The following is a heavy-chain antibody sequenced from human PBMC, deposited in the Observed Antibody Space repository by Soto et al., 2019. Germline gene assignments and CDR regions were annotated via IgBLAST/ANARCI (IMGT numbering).Heavy chain of an antibody. D-gene: IGHD2-15*01. CDR3: ARVPTHGYCSGGSCYKPLYYFDY. CDR2: ISSSGSTI. J-gene: IGHJ4*02. V-gene: IGHV3-11*01. Sequence: VGSLRLSCAASGFTFSDYYMSWIRQAPGKGLEWVSYISSSGSTIYYADSVKGRFTISRDNAKNSLYLQMNSLRAEDTAVYYCARVPTHGYCSGGSCYKPLYYFDYWGQGTLVTVSS. CDR1: GFTFSDYY.